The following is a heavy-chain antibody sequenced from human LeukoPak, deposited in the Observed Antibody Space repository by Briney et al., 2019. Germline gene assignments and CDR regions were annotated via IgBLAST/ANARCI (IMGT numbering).Heavy chain of an antibody. CDR3: ARDRVLLWFGDSNYNWFDP. Sequence: PGGSLRLSCAASGFTFSSYWMHWARQAPGKGLVWVSRINSDGSSTSYADSVKGRFTISRDNAKNTLYLQMNSLRAEDTAVYYCARDRVLLWFGDSNYNWFDPWGQGTLVTVSS. D-gene: IGHD3-10*01. CDR2: INSDGSST. J-gene: IGHJ5*02. V-gene: IGHV3-74*01. CDR1: GFTFSSYW.